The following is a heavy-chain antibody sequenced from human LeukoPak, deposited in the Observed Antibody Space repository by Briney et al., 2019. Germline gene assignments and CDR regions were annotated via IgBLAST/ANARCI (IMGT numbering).Heavy chain of an antibody. CDR1: GYTFTSYA. J-gene: IGHJ4*02. CDR2: INTNTGNP. Sequence: GASVKVSCKASGYTFTSYAMNWVRQAPGQGLEWMGWINTNTGNPTYAQGFTGRFVFSLDTSVSTAYLQISSLKAEDTAVYYCARFPTATDQLRFLEWLFYFDYWGQGTLVTVSS. V-gene: IGHV7-4-1*02. D-gene: IGHD3-3*01. CDR3: ARFPTATDQLRFLEWLFYFDY.